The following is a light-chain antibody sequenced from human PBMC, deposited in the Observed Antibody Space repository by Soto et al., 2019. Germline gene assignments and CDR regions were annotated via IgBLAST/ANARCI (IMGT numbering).Light chain of an antibody. V-gene: IGLV2-14*01. Sequence: QSVLTQPASVSGSPGQSITISCTGTSSDVGGYNDVSWYQQHPGKAPKLMIYDVSKRPSGVSNRFSGSKSGNTASLTISGVQAEDEADYYCSSYTSSCTVVFGGGTKLTVL. CDR2: DVS. CDR1: SSDVGGYND. CDR3: SSYTSSCTVV. J-gene: IGLJ2*01.